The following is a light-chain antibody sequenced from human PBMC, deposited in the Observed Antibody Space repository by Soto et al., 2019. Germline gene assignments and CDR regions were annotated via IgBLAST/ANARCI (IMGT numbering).Light chain of an antibody. CDR2: DVS. CDR3: QQSNNHPIS. J-gene: IGKJ5*01. V-gene: IGKV1-12*01. CDR1: QAVNSW. Sequence: DNQLTQSPSSISASVGDRVTITCRASQAVNSWLAWFKQKPGTAPKLVSYDVSSLQSGVPSRFRGSGSGTEFTLTISSLQPEDFETYYCQQSNNHPISFGQGTRLEIK.